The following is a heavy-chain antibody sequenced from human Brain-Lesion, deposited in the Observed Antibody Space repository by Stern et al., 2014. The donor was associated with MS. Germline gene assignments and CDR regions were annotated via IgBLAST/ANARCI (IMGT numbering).Heavy chain of an antibody. D-gene: IGHD2-8*01. CDR3: ARRGSPNHGGYYFDY. Sequence: QVTLKEAGPTLVRHTQTLTLTCTFSGISLTITGEAVAWTRQTPGKPLEXLSRLSWAVDKGYNPSLKISLPLTTDTSKLQVVLTMTNMDPVDAGTYYCARRGSPNHGGYYFDYWGQGILVTVSS. CDR2: LSWAVDK. V-gene: IGHV2-5*02. CDR1: GISLTITGEA. J-gene: IGHJ4*02.